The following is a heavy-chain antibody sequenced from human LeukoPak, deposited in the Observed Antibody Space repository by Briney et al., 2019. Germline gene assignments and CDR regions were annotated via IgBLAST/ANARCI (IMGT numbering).Heavy chain of an antibody. CDR3: ASRVYGLGSFNY. CDR1: GDSISSTSYY. D-gene: IGHD3-10*01. Sequence: SETLSLTCTVSGDSISSTSYYWDWIRQPPGKGLEWIGSIYNSGTTYYNPSLKSRVTISVDTSKNQFSLKVSSVTAADTAVYYCASRVYGLGSFNYWGQGTLITVSS. CDR2: IYNSGTT. V-gene: IGHV4-39*01. J-gene: IGHJ4*01.